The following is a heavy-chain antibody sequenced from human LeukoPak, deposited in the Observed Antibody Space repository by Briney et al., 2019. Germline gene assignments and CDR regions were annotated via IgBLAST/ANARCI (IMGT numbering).Heavy chain of an antibody. J-gene: IGHJ4*02. CDR1: GFTFSNYV. CDR2: ISDSGSST. CDR3: AKIGGPSHQYYRAYYFDY. Sequence: PGGSLRLSCAASGFTFSNYVMSWVRQAPGKGLEWVSGISDSGSSTYYADSVKGRFTISRDNSKNTLYLQMNSLRAEDTAEYYCAKIGGPSHQYYRAYYFDYWGQGTLVTVSS. V-gene: IGHV3-23*01. D-gene: IGHD2/OR15-2a*01.